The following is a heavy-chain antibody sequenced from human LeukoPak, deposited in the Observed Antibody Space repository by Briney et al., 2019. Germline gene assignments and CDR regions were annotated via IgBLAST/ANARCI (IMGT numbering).Heavy chain of an antibody. V-gene: IGHV3-23*01. J-gene: IGHJ4*02. D-gene: IGHD6-19*01. CDR3: AKVLRPIAVAGLDY. Sequence: GGSLRLSCAASGFTFSSYAMSWVRQAPGKGLEWVSAISGSGGSTYYADSVKGRFTISRDNSKNTLYLQMDSLRAEDTAVYYCAKVLRPIAVAGLDYWGQGTLVTVSS. CDR2: ISGSGGST. CDR1: GFTFSSYA.